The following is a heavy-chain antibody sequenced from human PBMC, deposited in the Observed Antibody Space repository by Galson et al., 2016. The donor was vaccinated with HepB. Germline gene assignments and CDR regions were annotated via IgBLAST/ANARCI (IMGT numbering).Heavy chain of an antibody. CDR2: INAGNGNT. V-gene: IGHV1-3*01. J-gene: IGHJ4*02. CDR3: AREYWTYYYDSSGYYFDY. Sequence: SVKVSCKASGYTSTSYVIHWVRQAPGQRLEWMGWINAGNGNTKYSQKFQGRVTITRDTSASTAYMELSSLRSEDTAVYYCAREYWTYYYDSSGYYFDYWGQGTLVTVSS. CDR1: GYTSTSYV. D-gene: IGHD3-22*01.